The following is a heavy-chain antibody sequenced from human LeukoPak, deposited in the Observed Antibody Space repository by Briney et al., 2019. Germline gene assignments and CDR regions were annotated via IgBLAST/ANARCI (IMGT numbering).Heavy chain of an antibody. CDR1: GFTFGSHG. J-gene: IGHJ4*02. Sequence: PGGSLRLSCAASGFTFGSHGMHWVRQAPGKGLEWVALIWYDGSKAYYADSVRGRFTISRDNAKNSLFLQMNSLRAEDTAVYYCARIKGFCSDYWGEGTLVTLSS. CDR2: IWYDGSKA. D-gene: IGHD2-21*01. V-gene: IGHV3-33*01. CDR3: ARIKGFCSDY.